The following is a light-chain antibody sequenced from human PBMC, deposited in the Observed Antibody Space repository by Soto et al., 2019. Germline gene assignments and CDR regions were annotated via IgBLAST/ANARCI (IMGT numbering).Light chain of an antibody. V-gene: IGLV4-69*01. CDR1: SGHSTYA. J-gene: IGLJ3*02. CDR3: QTWDIGYWV. CDR2: LNSDGSH. Sequence: QSVLTQSPSASASLGASVKLTCTLRSGHSTYAIAWHQQQPQKGPRYLMKLNSDGSHSKGDGIPDRFSGSSSGAERYLTISSLQSEDEADYYCQTWDIGYWVFGGGTKLTVL.